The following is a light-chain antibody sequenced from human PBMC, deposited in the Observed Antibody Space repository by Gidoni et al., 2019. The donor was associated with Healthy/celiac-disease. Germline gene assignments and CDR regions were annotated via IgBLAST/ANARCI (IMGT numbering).Light chain of an antibody. V-gene: IGLV2-14*01. J-gene: IGLJ1*01. CDR1: SSDVGGYNY. CDR3: SSYTSSSTYV. CDR2: EVS. Sequence: QSALTQPVSVSGSSGQSITISCTGTSSDVGGYNYVSWYQQHPGKAPKLMIYEVSNRPSGVSNRFSGSKSGNTASLTISGLQAEDEADYYCSSYTSSSTYVFGTGTKVTVL.